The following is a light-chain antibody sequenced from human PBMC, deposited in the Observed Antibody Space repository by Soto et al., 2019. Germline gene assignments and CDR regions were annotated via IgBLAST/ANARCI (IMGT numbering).Light chain of an antibody. J-gene: IGLJ2*01. CDR1: SSDIGDYDY. V-gene: IGLV2-14*01. Sequence: QSALTQPASVSGSPGQSITISCTGTSSDIGDYDYVSWYQQHPGKAPKLMIYEVNNRPSGISNRFSGSKSGNTASLTISGLQPEDEADYYCSSYTRSSSLVFGGGTKLTVL. CDR3: SSYTRSSSLV. CDR2: EVN.